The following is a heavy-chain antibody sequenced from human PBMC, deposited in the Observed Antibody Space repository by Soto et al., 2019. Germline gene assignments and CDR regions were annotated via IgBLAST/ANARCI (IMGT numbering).Heavy chain of an antibody. CDR1: GGSISSSSYY. CDR3: AIHASQATVTTGFDY. V-gene: IGHV4-39*01. J-gene: IGHJ4*02. D-gene: IGHD4-17*01. CDR2: IYYSGST. Sequence: QLQLQESGPGLVKPSETLSLTCTVSGGSISSSSYYWGWIRQPPGKGLAWIGSIYYSGSTYYNPSLKSRVTISVDTSKNQFSLKLSSVTAADTAVYYCAIHASQATVTTGFDYWGQGTLVTVSS.